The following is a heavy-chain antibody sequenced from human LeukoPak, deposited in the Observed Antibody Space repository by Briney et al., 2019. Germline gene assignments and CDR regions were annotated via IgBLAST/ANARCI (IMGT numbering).Heavy chain of an antibody. D-gene: IGHD5-18*01. CDR3: ATGSGLWSPDY. V-gene: IGHV3-74*01. CDR1: GFTFSSYW. CDR2: INTDGSST. Sequence: PGGPLRLSCAGSGFTFSSYWMHWVRQAPGKGLVWVSRINTDGSSTSYADSVKGRFTISRDNAKNRLYVQMNSLRAEDTAVYYCATGSGLWSPDYWGQGTLVTVSS. J-gene: IGHJ4*02.